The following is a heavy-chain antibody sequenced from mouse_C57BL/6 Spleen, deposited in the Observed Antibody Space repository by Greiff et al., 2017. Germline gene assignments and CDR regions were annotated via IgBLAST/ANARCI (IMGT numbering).Heavy chain of an antibody. J-gene: IGHJ1*03. Sequence: QVQLQQPGAELVRPGSSVKLSCKASGYTFTSYWMHWVKQRPIQGLEWIGNIDPSDSETHYNQKFKDKATLTVDKSSSTAYMQLSSLTSEDSAVYYCARDYANTYFDVWGTGTTVTVSS. CDR1: GYTFTSYW. CDR3: ARDYANTYFDV. V-gene: IGHV1-52*01. CDR2: IDPSDSET. D-gene: IGHD1-1*01.